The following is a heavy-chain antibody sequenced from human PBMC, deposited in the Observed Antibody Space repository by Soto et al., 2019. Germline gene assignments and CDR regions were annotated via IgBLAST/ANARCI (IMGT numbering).Heavy chain of an antibody. V-gene: IGHV4-59*01. Sequence: ASETLSLTCTVSGGSISGYYWSWIRQPPGKGLEWIGYIYYIGSTNYNPSLKSRVTISVDTSKNQFSLKLSSVTAADTAIYYCATSNTTCPGCYSWGQGTLVTVSS. CDR1: GGSISGYY. J-gene: IGHJ5*02. CDR2: IYYIGST. D-gene: IGHD2-2*01. CDR3: ATSNTTCPGCYS.